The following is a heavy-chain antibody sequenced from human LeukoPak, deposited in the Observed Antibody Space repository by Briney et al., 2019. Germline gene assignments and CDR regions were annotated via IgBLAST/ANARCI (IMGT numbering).Heavy chain of an antibody. J-gene: IGHJ3*02. CDR3: ARSDDFLHAFDI. V-gene: IGHV1-69*01. CDR1: GGTFSSYA. Sequence: GSSVKVSCKASGGTFSSYAISWVRRAPGQGLEWMGGIIPIFGTANYAQKFQGRVTITADESTSTAYMELSSLRSEDTAVYYCARSDDFLHAFDIWGQGTMVTVSS. D-gene: IGHD3-3*01. CDR2: IIPIFGTA.